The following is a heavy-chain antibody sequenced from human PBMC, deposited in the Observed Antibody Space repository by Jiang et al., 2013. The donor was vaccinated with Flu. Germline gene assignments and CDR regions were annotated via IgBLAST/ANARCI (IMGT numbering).Heavy chain of an antibody. CDR3: AHGLWVASGSYPDAFDI. CDR2: IYWDDDK. V-gene: IGHV2-5*02. Sequence: TLTCSFSGFSLTAGGVGVAWIRQPPGKALEWLGFIYWDDDKRYNPSLKRRLTITKDTSKNQVVLTMTNMDPVDTATYYCAHGLWVASGSYPDAFDIWGQGTKVTVSS. D-gene: IGHD3-10*01. J-gene: IGHJ3*02. CDR1: GFSLTAGGVG.